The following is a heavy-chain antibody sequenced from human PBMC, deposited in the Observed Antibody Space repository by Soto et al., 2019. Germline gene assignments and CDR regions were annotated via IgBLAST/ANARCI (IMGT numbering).Heavy chain of an antibody. Sequence: GGSLRLSWGAAGVTCSSYSMNWVRKAPGKGLEWVSSISSSSSYIYYADSVKGRFTISRDNAKNSLYLQMNSLRAEDTAVYYCARAVRIAALIGDDYGMDVWGQGTTVTVFS. J-gene: IGHJ6*02. CDR1: GVTCSSYS. V-gene: IGHV3-21*01. D-gene: IGHD6-6*01. CDR2: ISSSSSYI. CDR3: ARAVRIAALIGDDYGMDV.